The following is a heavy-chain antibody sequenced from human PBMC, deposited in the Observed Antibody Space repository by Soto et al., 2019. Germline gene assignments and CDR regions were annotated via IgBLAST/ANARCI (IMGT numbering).Heavy chain of an antibody. D-gene: IGHD2-2*01. V-gene: IGHV4-59*08. Sequence: SETLSLTCTVSGGSFGSYYWTWIRQSPGKGLEWIGYIYYSGSTDYNPSLRGRLAISIDTSKNQFSLRLNSMTAADTAVYYCAGRDCSGTNCYYLDYYYMDVWGKGTTVTVSS. CDR3: AGRDCSGTNCYYLDYYYMDV. J-gene: IGHJ6*03. CDR1: GGSFGSYY. CDR2: IYYSGST.